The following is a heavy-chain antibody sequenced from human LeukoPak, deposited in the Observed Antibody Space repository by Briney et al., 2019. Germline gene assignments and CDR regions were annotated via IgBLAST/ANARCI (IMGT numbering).Heavy chain of an antibody. V-gene: IGHV3-30*03. D-gene: IGHD3-22*01. CDR3: ARSDHYDSNGYYDY. Sequence: GGSLRLSCSASGFDFRTYAMHWVRQSPGKGLEWVAVISSDGNVKYYGESVEGRFTISRDNSKNTLYLQMSSLRIEDSAMYYCARSDHYDSNGYYDYWGQGTLVTVSS. CDR1: GFDFRTYA. CDR2: ISSDGNVK. J-gene: IGHJ4*02.